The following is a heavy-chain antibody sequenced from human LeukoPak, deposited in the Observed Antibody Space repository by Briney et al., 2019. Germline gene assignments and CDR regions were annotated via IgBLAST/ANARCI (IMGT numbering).Heavy chain of an antibody. Sequence: GGSLRLSCAASGFTFSTYAMSWVRRAPGKGLEWVSAIGGSGGSTYYADSVKGRFTISRNNSKNTLYLQTNSLRAEDTAVYYCAKSRWGYYDCGESWGQGTLVTVSS. CDR1: GFTFSTYA. CDR3: AKSRWGYYDCGES. D-gene: IGHD3-22*01. J-gene: IGHJ5*02. V-gene: IGHV3-23*01. CDR2: IGGSGGST.